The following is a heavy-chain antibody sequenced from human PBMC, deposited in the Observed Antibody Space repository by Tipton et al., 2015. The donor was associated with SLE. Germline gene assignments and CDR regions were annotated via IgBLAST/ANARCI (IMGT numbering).Heavy chain of an antibody. J-gene: IGHJ4*02. CDR2: INSDGSST. CDR3: ARKVIAGADSDY. D-gene: IGHD6-13*01. V-gene: IGHV3-74*01. Sequence: SLRLSCVASGFTFSSYWMHWVRQAPGKGLVWVSRINSDGSSTSYADSVKGRFTISRDNAKNTLYLQMNSLRAEDTAVYYCARKVIAGADSDYWGQGTLVTVSS. CDR1: GFTFSSYW.